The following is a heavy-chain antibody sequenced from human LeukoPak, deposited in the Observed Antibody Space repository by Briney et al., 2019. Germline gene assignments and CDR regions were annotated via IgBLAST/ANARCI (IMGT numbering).Heavy chain of an antibody. CDR3: AKGFIIGYLDYYYSGMDV. CDR2: ISYDGSNK. J-gene: IGHJ6*02. V-gene: IGHV3-30*04. CDR1: GFTFSSYA. Sequence: TGGSLRLSCAASGFTFSSYAMHWVRQAPGKGLEWVAVISYDGSNKYYADSVKGRFTISRDNSKNTVYLQMNSLRAEDTAVYYCAKGFIIGYLDYYYSGMDVWGQGTTVTVSS. D-gene: IGHD3-22*01.